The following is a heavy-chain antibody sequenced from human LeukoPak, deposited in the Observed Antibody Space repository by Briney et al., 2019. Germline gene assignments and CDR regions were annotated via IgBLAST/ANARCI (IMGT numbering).Heavy chain of an antibody. J-gene: IGHJ4*02. CDR2: ISSSSSYI. V-gene: IGHV3-21*01. D-gene: IGHD6-13*01. Sequence: PGGSLRLSCAASGFTFSSYSMNWVRQAPGKGLEWVSSISSSSSYIYYADSVKGRFTISRDNAKNSLYLQMNSLRAEDTAAYYCARRTWGLAAAAPYYFDYWGQGTLVTVSS. CDR1: GFTFSSYS. CDR3: ARRTWGLAAAAPYYFDY.